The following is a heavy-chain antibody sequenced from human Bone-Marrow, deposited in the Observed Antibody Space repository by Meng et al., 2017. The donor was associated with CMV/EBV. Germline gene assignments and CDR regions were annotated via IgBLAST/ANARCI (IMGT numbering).Heavy chain of an antibody. CDR3: VAYLVGIGGRGY. J-gene: IGHJ4*02. V-gene: IGHV4-59*01. CDR1: GGSFSGYY. Sequence: SETLSLTCAVYGGSFSGYYWSWIRQPPGNGLEWIGYLYYSGSTNYNPSLKSRVTISVDTSKNQFSLKLTSVTAADTAVYFCVAYLVGIGGRGYWGQGTVVTVSS. CDR2: LYYSGST. D-gene: IGHD1-26*01.